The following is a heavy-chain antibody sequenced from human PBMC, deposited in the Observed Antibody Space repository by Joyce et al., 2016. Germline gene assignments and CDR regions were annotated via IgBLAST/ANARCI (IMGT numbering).Heavy chain of an antibody. J-gene: IGHJ5*02. CDR1: GFNFNSYP. CDR3: VRDYMGLTVLGNWFDP. CDR2: RSYDGTSQ. D-gene: IGHD1-20*01. V-gene: IGHV3-30-3*01. Sequence: QVQLVESGGGVVQPGRSLRLSCEASGFNFNSYPMQWVRQAPGKGPQWVAVRSYDGTSQYYAGSVKGRFTISRDNSKNTMDLQMNNLKIEDTAIYYCVRDYMGLTVLGNWFDPWGQGTLVTVTA.